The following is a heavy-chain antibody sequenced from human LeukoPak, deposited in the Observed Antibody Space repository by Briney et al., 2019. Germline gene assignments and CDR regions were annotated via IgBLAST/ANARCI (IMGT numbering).Heavy chain of an antibody. CDR3: AREGDIVVVPAAIKRPFDY. CDR1: GGSFSGYY. D-gene: IGHD2-2*01. J-gene: IGHJ4*02. V-gene: IGHV4-34*01. Sequence: SETLSLTCAVYGGSFSGYYWSWIRQPPGKGLEWIGEINHSGSTNYNPSLKGRVTISVDTSKNQFSLKLSSVTAADTAVYYCAREGDIVVVPAAIKRPFDYWGQGTLVTVSS. CDR2: INHSGST.